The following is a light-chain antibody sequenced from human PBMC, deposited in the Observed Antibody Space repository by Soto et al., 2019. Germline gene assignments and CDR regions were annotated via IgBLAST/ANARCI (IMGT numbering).Light chain of an antibody. CDR3: QQYNNWPPEIT. J-gene: IGKJ3*01. V-gene: IGKV3-15*01. CDR1: QSVSSN. CDR2: GAS. Sequence: EIVMTQSPATLSVSPGERATLSCRASQSVSSNLAWYQQKPGQAPRLLIYGASTRATGIPARFSGSGSGTEFTLPISSLQSEDFAVYYCQQYNNWPPEITFGPGTKVDIK.